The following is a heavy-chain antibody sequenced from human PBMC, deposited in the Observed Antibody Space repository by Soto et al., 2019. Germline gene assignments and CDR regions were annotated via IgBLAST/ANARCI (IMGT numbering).Heavy chain of an antibody. V-gene: IGHV3-7*02. J-gene: IGHJ3*02. Sequence: EVQLVESGGGLVQPGESLRLSCAASGFSFYNYWMNWFRQAPGKGPEWVANIKPDGSDKNYVDSVKGRFTISSDNAKHSPLLQMTSLRAEDTAVYYCARGSSNAVDIWGQGTMVTASS. CDR2: IKPDGSDK. CDR3: ARGSSNAVDI. CDR1: GFSFYNYW.